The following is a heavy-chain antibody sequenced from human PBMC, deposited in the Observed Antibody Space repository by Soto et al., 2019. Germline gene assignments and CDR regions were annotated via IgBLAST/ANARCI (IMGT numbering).Heavy chain of an antibody. D-gene: IGHD4-17*01. CDR2: MNPNSGNT. V-gene: IGHV1-8*01. CDR3: ARPLYGDNVDY. CDR1: GYTFTSYG. J-gene: IGHJ4*02. Sequence: QVQLVQSGAEVKKPGASVKVSCKASGYTFTSYGINWVRQATGQGLEWMGWMNPNSGNTGYAQKFQGRVTTTTNTSISKDYRQMSSLRSQDTAVYYCARPLYGDNVDYSRLLTLGTVPS.